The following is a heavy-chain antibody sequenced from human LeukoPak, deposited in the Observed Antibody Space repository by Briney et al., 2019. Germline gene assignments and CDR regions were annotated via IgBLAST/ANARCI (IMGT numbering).Heavy chain of an antibody. J-gene: IGHJ4*02. Sequence: GESLRLSCTASGFAFSNYAIHWVRQAPGKGLEWVAVISDDGTNAYYAGSVEGRFSISRDNSKSTVFLQMNSLRAEDTAVYYCGPIDYWGQGTLVTVSS. CDR2: ISDDGTNA. V-gene: IGHV3-30-3*01. CDR1: GFAFSNYA. CDR3: GPIDY.